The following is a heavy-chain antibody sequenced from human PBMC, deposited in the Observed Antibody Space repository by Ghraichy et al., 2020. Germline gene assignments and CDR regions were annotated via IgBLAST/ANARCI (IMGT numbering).Heavy chain of an antibody. D-gene: IGHD3-22*01. J-gene: IGHJ6*02. CDR3: ARDFYDNMGVGDYGMDV. CDR1: GAAISRYY. V-gene: IGHV4-4*07. CDR2: VYISGSN. Sequence: SETLSLTCTVSGAAISRYYWSWIRQPAGNGLEWIGRVYISGSNQSNPSLKSRVTMSINTSKKQFSLRLNSVTAADPAVYYCARDFYDNMGVGDYGMDVWGQGTTVTVSS.